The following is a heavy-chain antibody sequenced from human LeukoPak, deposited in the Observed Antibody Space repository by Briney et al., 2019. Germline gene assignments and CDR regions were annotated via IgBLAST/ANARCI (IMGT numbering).Heavy chain of an antibody. CDR3: ARDYYGSGSPDLGYYYYGMDV. Sequence: SETLSLTCTVSGGSISSYCWSWIRQPPGKGLEWIGYIYYSGSTNYNPSLKSRVTISVDTSKNQFSLKLSSVTAADTAVYYCARDYYGSGSPDLGYYYYGMDVWGQGTTVTVSS. CDR1: GGSISSYC. CDR2: IYYSGST. D-gene: IGHD3-10*01. V-gene: IGHV4-59*01. J-gene: IGHJ6*02.